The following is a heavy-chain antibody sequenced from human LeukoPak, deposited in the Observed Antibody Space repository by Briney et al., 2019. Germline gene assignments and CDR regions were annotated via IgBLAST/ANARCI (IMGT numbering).Heavy chain of an antibody. CDR3: ARVDYDSSGYGFDP. CDR1: GYTFTSYD. CDR2: IIPIFGTA. V-gene: IGHV1-69*13. D-gene: IGHD3-22*01. Sequence: SVKVSCKASGYTFTSYDINWVRQATGQGLEWMGGIIPIFGTANYAQKFQGRVTITADESTSTAYMELSSLRSEDTAVYYCARVDYDSSGYGFDPWGQGTLVTVSS. J-gene: IGHJ5*02.